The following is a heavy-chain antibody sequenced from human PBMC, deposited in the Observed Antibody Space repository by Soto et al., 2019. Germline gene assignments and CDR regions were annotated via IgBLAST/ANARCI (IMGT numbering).Heavy chain of an antibody. CDR3: ASLIRDSSGSDY. V-gene: IGHV3-23*01. J-gene: IGHJ4*02. D-gene: IGHD3-22*01. CDR2: ISGSGRET. Sequence: EVQLLESGGGLVQPGGSLRLSCAASGFTFSNYAMSWVRQAPGKGLEWVSAISGSGRETYYADSFKGRFTISRDNSKSTLSLQMNGLRVEDAAVYYCASLIRDSSGSDYWGQGTLVTVSS. CDR1: GFTFSNYA.